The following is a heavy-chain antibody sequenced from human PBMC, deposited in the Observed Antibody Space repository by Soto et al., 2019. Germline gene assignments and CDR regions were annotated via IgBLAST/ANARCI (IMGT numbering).Heavy chain of an antibody. CDR2: IGSSGGNT. CDR1: GFTFDAYA. V-gene: IGHV3-23*01. J-gene: IGHJ4*02. CDR3: AKMASDYINSLAS. Sequence: GSLRLSCSASGFTFDAYAMSWVRQAPGKGLEWVSSIGSSGGNTYYAAAVRGRFTISRDNATTTVDLQINTLRAEDTAVFFCAKMASDYINSLASWGQGTLLTVSS. D-gene: IGHD4-4*01.